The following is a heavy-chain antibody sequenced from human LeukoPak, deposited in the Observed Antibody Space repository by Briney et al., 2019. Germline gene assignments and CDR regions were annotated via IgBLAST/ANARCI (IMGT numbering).Heavy chain of an antibody. D-gene: IGHD2-15*01. V-gene: IGHV4-34*01. CDR1: GGSFSGYY. CDR2: INHSGST. Sequence: SETLSLTCAVYGGSFSGYYWSWIRQPPGKGLEWIGEINHSGSTNYNPSLKSRVTISVDTSKNQFSLKLSSVTAADTAVYYCARGLVVVVAAIDAFDIWGQGKMVTVSS. CDR3: ARGLVVVVAAIDAFDI. J-gene: IGHJ3*02.